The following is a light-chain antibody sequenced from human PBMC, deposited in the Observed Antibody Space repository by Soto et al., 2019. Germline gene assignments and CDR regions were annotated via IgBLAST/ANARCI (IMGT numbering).Light chain of an antibody. Sequence: DIQMTQSPSSLSASVGDRVTITCRASQGISNYLAWYQQKPGKVPKLLIYAASTLQSGVPSRFSGRGSGTDITLTISSLQPEDVATYYCQKYNSAPWTFGQGTKVEIK. CDR1: QGISNY. CDR2: AAS. J-gene: IGKJ1*01. CDR3: QKYNSAPWT. V-gene: IGKV1-27*01.